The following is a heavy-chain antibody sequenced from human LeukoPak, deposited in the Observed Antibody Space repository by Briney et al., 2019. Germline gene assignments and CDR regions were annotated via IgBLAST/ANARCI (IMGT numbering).Heavy chain of an antibody. D-gene: IGHD6-19*01. CDR1: GFTFGDYA. J-gene: IGHJ4*02. CDR3: AKEGPIAVAGYFDY. CDR2: ITGDGGST. V-gene: IGHV3-43*02. Sequence: GGSLRLSCAASGFTFGDYAIHWVRQAPGKGLEWVSLITGDGGSTFYADSVKGRFTISRDNNKNYLHLQMNSLRTEDTALYYCAKEGPIAVAGYFDYWGQGTLVTVSS.